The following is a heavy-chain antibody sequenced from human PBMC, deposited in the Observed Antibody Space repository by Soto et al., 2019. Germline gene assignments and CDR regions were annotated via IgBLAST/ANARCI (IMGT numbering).Heavy chain of an antibody. V-gene: IGHV1-69*06. CDR2: IIPIFGTA. CDR3: ARGLTSPSFWFDP. D-gene: IGHD2-2*01. Sequence: QVQLVQSGAEVKKPGSSVKVSCKTSGGTFSSYAISWVRQAPGQGLEWMGGIIPIFGTANYAQKFQGRVTITADKSTSTAYRELSSLSSEDTAVYYCARGLTSPSFWFDPWGQGTLVTVSS. J-gene: IGHJ5*02. CDR1: GGTFSSYA.